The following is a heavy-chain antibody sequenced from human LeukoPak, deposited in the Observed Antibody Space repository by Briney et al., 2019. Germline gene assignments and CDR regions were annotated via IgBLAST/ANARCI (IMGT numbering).Heavy chain of an antibody. CDR1: SGSVSSDSYY. J-gene: IGHJ5*02. Sequence: PSETLSLTCTVSSGSVSSDSYYWSWIRQPPGKGLEWIGSIYSSGSTYYNPSLKSRVTISVDTPKNQFSLKLSSVTAADTAVYYCAAQDVNWFDPWGQGTLVTVSS. V-gene: IGHV4-39*07. D-gene: IGHD2-15*01. CDR3: AAQDVNWFDP. CDR2: IYSSGST.